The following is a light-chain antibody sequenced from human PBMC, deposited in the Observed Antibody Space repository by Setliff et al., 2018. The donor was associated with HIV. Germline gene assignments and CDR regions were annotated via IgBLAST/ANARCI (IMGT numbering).Light chain of an antibody. Sequence: EIVLTQSPGTLSLSPGERATLSCRASQSVSSSYVAWYQQKAGQAPRLLTYGASTRATGIPDRFSGSGSGTDFTLTISRLESEDFAVYYCQQYGGSPLTFGGGTKVDIK. CDR1: QSVSSSY. J-gene: IGKJ4*01. CDR3: QQYGGSPLT. V-gene: IGKV3-20*01. CDR2: GAS.